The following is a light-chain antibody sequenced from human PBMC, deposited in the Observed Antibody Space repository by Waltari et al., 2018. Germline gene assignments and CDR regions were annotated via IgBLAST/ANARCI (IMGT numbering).Light chain of an antibody. Sequence: IQMTQSPSSLSASVGDTVTITCWASQSIDSNLAWYQQKPGKVPKLLIYAASTLQSEVPSRFSGSGSGTDFTLTISSLQPEDVATYYCQKCDSAPLTFGGGTKVEIK. CDR3: QKCDSAPLT. CDR2: AAS. V-gene: IGKV1-27*01. J-gene: IGKJ4*01. CDR1: QSIDSN.